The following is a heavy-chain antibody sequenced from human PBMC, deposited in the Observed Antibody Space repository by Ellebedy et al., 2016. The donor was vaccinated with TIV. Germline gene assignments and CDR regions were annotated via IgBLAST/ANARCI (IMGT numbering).Heavy chain of an antibody. J-gene: IGHJ4*02. V-gene: IGHV4-30-4*01. D-gene: IGHD6-19*01. CDR3: ASVGYSSDTIFDY. Sequence: MPSETLSLTCTVSGGSISSGDYYWSWIRQPPGKGLEWIGYIYYSGSTYYNPSLKSRVTISVDTSKNQFSLKLSSVTAADTAVYYCASVGYSSDTIFDYWGQGTLVTVSS. CDR1: GGSISSGDYY. CDR2: IYYSGST.